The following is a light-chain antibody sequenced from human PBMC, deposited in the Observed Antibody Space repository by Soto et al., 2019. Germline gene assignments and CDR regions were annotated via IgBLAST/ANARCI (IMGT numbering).Light chain of an antibody. CDR3: QQRSNWPPH. CDR1: QSFRGL. J-gene: IGKJ4*01. Sequence: EVVLTQSPVTLSLSPGERATLSCRASQSFRGLLAWYQQKPGQAPRLLIYDASNRATGIPARFSGSGSGTDFTLTISSLEPEDFAVYYCQQRSNWPPHFGGGTKVEIK. CDR2: DAS. V-gene: IGKV3-11*01.